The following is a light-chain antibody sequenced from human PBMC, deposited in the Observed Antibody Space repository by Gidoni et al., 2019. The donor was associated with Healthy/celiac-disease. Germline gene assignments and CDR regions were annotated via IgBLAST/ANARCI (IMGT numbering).Light chain of an antibody. CDR3: QQYYDSPRT. Sequence: DIVMTQSPDSMAVSLGERATINCKSSKTVLYRSDNRNYLAWYQQKPGQSLKLLIYWASTRASGVPDRFSGSGSGTDFTLTISTLQAEYAAVYFCQQYYDSPRTFGQGTKVEIK. J-gene: IGKJ1*01. CDR1: KTVLYRSDNRNY. CDR2: WAS. V-gene: IGKV4-1*01.